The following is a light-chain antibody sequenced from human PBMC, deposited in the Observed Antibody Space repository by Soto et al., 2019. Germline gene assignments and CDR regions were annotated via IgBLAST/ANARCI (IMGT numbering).Light chain of an antibody. CDR1: QCVSSN. J-gene: IGKJ4*01. V-gene: IGKV3-15*01. CDR3: QQYNNWPPFT. CDR2: GAS. Sequence: EIVMTQSPATLSVSLGERATLSCRASQCVSSNLAWSQQKPGQAPRLLIYGASTKATGIPARFSGSRSGTEFTITISSLQSEDFAVKYCQQYNNWPPFTFGGGTKVEIK.